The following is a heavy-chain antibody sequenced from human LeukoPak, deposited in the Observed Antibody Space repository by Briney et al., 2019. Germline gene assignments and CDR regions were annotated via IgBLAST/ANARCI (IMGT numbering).Heavy chain of an antibody. CDR3: ARPQSVDWLFDAFDL. CDR1: GFDFSSYT. CDR2: ITSDSGDT. J-gene: IGHJ3*01. Sequence: GDSLRLSCAASGFDFSSYTMNWVRQAPGQGLEWVASITSDSGDTNFADSLKARLTISRDNAKNSLYLQISSLRIEDTAVYYCARPQSVDWLFDAFDLWGQGTSVTVSS. V-gene: IGHV3-21*01. D-gene: IGHD3/OR15-3a*01.